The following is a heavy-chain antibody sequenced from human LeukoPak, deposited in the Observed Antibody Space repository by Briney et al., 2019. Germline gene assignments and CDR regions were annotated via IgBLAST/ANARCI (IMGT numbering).Heavy chain of an antibody. J-gene: IGHJ4*02. CDR3: AREEGGHYCLFEY. CDR1: GGSISSYY. V-gene: IGHV4-4*07. CDR2: IYTSGST. Sequence: SETLSLTCTVSGGSISSYYGSWIRQPAGKGLECVGRIYTSGSTNYNPSLKSRCTMSVDTSKNQFSLKMSSVTAADTAVYYCAREEGGHYCLFEYWGQGTLVTVSS. D-gene: IGHD3-22*01.